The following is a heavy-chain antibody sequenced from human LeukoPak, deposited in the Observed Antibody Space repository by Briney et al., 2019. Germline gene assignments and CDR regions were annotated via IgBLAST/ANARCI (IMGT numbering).Heavy chain of an antibody. CDR2: ISYDGSNK. Sequence: GGSLRPSCAASGFTFSSYGMHWVRQAPGKGLEWVAVISYDGSNKYYADSVKGRFTISRDNSKNTLYLQMNSLRAEDTAVYYCARVASGWYPVGYYYYYMDVWGKGTTVTVSS. CDR1: GFTFSSYG. CDR3: ARVASGWYPVGYYYYYMDV. J-gene: IGHJ6*03. V-gene: IGHV3-30*03. D-gene: IGHD6-19*01.